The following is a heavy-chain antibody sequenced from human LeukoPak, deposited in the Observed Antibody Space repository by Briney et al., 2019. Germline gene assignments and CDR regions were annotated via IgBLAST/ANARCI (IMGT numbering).Heavy chain of an antibody. CDR2: IYYTGST. J-gene: IGHJ6*02. Sequence: SETLSLTCTVSGGSMSTYYWTWIRQPPGKGLEWVGFIYYTGSTNYNPSLKSRVTISVDTSKNQFSLKLSSVTAADTAVYYCARSRSEYYYYYGMDVWGQGTTVTVSS. CDR3: ARSRSEYYYYYGMDV. CDR1: GGSMSTYY. V-gene: IGHV4-59*01.